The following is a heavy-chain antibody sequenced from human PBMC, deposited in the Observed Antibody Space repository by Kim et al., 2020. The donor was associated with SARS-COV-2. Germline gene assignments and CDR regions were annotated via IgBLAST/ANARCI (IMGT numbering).Heavy chain of an antibody. V-gene: IGHV4-34*01. CDR3: ARSFRGPMDV. Sequence: SETLSLTCAVYGGSFSGYYWSWIRQPPGKGLEWIGEINHSGSTNYNPSLKSRVTISVDTSKNQFSLKLSSVTVADTAVYYCARSFRGPMDVWGQGTTVTVSS. CDR2: INHSGST. J-gene: IGHJ6*02. CDR1: GGSFSGYY.